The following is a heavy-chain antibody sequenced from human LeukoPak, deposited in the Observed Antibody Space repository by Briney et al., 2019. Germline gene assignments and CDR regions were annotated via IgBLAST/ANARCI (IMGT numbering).Heavy chain of an antibody. Sequence: SVKVSCKASGGTFICYAISWVRQAPGQGLEWMGRIIPIFGTANYAQKFQGRVTITTDESTSTAYMELSSLRSEDTAVYYCASRWIDGYNGFDYWGQGTLVTVSS. CDR2: IIPIFGTA. CDR1: GGTFICYA. V-gene: IGHV1-69*05. CDR3: ASRWIDGYNGFDY. J-gene: IGHJ4*02. D-gene: IGHD5-24*01.